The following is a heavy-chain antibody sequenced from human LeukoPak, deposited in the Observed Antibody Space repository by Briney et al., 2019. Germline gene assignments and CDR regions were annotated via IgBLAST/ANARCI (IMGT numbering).Heavy chain of an antibody. CDR2: IYYSGGT. V-gene: IGHV4-59*01. Sequence: SETLSLTCTVSGGSISSDYWSWIRQSPGKGLEWIGHIYYSGGTNYNPSLESRVTISVDTSNNQFSLKVSSVTAADTAVYYCARTRYGYVGDYWGQGTLVTVSS. J-gene: IGHJ4*02. CDR3: ARTRYGYVGDY. CDR1: GGSISSDY. D-gene: IGHD5-18*01.